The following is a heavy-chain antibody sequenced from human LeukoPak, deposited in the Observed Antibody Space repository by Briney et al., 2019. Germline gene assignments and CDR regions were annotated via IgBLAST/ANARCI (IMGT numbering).Heavy chain of an antibody. CDR3: ARPYYYYMDV. Sequence: SETLSLTCTVSGGSISSSSYYWGWIRQPPGKGLEWIGEIYDSGSTNYNPSLKSRVTISVDKSKNQFSLKLSSVTAADTALYYCARPYYYYMDVWGKGTTVTVSS. J-gene: IGHJ6*03. CDR1: GGSISSSSYY. CDR2: IYDSGST. V-gene: IGHV4-39*07.